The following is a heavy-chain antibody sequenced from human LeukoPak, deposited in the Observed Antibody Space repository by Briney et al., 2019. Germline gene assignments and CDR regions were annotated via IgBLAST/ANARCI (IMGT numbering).Heavy chain of an antibody. V-gene: IGHV3-48*04. J-gene: IGHJ4*02. D-gene: IGHD2-2*01. CDR1: GITFSPYS. CDR2: ISSGGSIK. Sequence: GGSLRLSCAAFGITFSPYSMSGVRQPPGKGLDWVSHISSGGSIKYYADSLKGRFTISRDNAKNSLYLQMNSLRAEDTAVYYCARRYCSSTDCLFDYWGQGTLVTVSS. CDR3: ARRYCSSTDCLFDY.